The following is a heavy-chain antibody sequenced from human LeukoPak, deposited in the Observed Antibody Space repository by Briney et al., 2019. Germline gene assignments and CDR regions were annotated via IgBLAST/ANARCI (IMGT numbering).Heavy chain of an antibody. CDR3: ARDRGMITFGGVIVIPDFPDY. CDR1: GYTFTGYY. D-gene: IGHD3-16*02. Sequence: ASVKVSCKASGYTFTGYYMHWVRQAPGQGLEWMGWINPNSGGTNYAQKFQGRVTMTRDTSISTAYMELSRLRSDDTAVYYCARDRGMITFGGVIVIPDFPDYWGQGTLATVSS. J-gene: IGHJ4*02. V-gene: IGHV1-2*02. CDR2: INPNSGGT.